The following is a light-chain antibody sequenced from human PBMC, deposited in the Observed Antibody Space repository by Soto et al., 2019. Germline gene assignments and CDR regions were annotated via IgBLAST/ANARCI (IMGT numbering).Light chain of an antibody. Sequence: DIQMTQSPSTLSASVGDRVTITCRASQSISSWLAWYQQKPGKAPKLLIYKASSLESGVPSRFSGSGSGTEFTLTISSLQPDDIATYYCQQYNSYPTFGPGTKVAI. CDR2: KAS. CDR1: QSISSW. V-gene: IGKV1-5*03. CDR3: QQYNSYPT. J-gene: IGKJ3*01.